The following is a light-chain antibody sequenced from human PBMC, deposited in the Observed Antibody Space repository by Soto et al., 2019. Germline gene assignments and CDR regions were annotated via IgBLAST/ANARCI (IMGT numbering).Light chain of an antibody. CDR3: QQYHNWPPIT. J-gene: IGKJ5*01. V-gene: IGKV3-15*01. Sequence: EIVMTQSPATLSVSPGERATLSCRASQSVSSNLAWYQQKPGQAPRLLIYGASTRATAIPARFSGNGSGTEFTLTISSLQSGDFAVYYCQQYHNWPPITFGQGTRLEIK. CDR1: QSVSSN. CDR2: GAS.